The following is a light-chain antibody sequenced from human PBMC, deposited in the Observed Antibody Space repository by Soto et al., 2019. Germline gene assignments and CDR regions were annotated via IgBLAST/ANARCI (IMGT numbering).Light chain of an antibody. J-gene: IGKJ4*02. V-gene: IGKV2-28*01. CDR1: QSLLHSNGYNY. CDR3: MQALQTPLT. CDR2: FGA. Sequence: DLVMTQSPLSLPVTPGEPASISCRSSQSLLHSNGYNYLDWYLQKPGQSPQLLIFFGANRAAGGPAWWSGSGSGTDFTLKIIRVEAEDDGVYYYMQALQTPLTFGGGTKVEIK.